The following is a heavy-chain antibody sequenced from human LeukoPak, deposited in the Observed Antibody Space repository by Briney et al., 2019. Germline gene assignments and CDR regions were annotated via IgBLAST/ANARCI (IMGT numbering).Heavy chain of an antibody. J-gene: IGHJ4*02. V-gene: IGHV3-7*01. Sequence: GGSLRLSCAASGFTFSSYWKSWVRQAPGKGLEWVANIKQDGSEKYYVDSVKGRFTISRDNAKNSLYLQMNSLRAEDTAVYYCARAVVGATTGDYWGQGTLVTVSS. CDR1: GFTFSSYW. D-gene: IGHD1-26*01. CDR3: ARAVVGATTGDY. CDR2: IKQDGSEK.